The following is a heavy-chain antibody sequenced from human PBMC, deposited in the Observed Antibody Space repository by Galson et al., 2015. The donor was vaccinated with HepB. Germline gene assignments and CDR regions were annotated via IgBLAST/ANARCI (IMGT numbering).Heavy chain of an antibody. J-gene: IGHJ6*03. Sequence: SVKVSCKASGYTFTSYDINWVRQATGQGLEWMGWMNPNSGNTGYAQRFQGRVTMTRNTSISTAYMELSSLRSEDTAVYYCARGPRGYSSSWYPPYYYYYYMDVWGKGTTVTVSS. CDR2: MNPNSGNT. D-gene: IGHD6-13*01. V-gene: IGHV1-8*01. CDR3: ARGPRGYSSSWYPPYYYYYYMDV. CDR1: GYTFTSYD.